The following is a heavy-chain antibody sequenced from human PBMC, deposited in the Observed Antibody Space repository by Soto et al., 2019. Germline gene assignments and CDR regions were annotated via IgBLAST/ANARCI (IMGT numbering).Heavy chain of an antibody. Sequence: SETLSLTCAVYGGSFSGYYWSWIRQSPGKGLEWIGEIDHSGSTNYNPSLKSRVTISVDTSKNQFSLSLSSLTAADTAVYYCARGLGVVAGDDLDICGQGTMVTVSS. V-gene: IGHV4-34*01. CDR2: IDHSGST. CDR3: ARGLGVVAGDDLDI. CDR1: GGSFSGYY. J-gene: IGHJ3*02. D-gene: IGHD6-19*01.